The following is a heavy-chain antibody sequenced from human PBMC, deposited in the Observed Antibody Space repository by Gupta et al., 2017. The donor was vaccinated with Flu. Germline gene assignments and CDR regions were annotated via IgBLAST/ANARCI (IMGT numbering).Heavy chain of an antibody. D-gene: IGHD5-12*01. CDR2: IYPGDSDT. J-gene: IGHJ6*02. CDR3: ARSRGYDPKKYYYYSGMDV. V-gene: IGHV5-51*01. Sequence: IYPGDSDTRYSPSFQGQVTISTDKSISTAYLQWSSLKASDTAMYYCARSRGYDPKKYYYYSGMDVWGQGTTVTVSS.